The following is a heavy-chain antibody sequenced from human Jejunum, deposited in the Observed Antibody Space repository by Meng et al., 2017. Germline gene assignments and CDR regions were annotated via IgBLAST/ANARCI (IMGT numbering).Heavy chain of an antibody. CDR2: ISSSRDTT. V-gene: IGHV3-48*03. Sequence: GGSLRLSCEASGFSFSSYEMNWVRQAPGKGLEWISSISSSRDTTYYAGSVKGRFTISRDNAKNSLYLQMNSLRAEDTAVYYCARAAWRQSWLLLDSWGQGTPVTVSS. J-gene: IGHJ1*01. CDR3: ARAAWRQSWLLLDS. D-gene: IGHD5-18*01. CDR1: GFSFSSYE.